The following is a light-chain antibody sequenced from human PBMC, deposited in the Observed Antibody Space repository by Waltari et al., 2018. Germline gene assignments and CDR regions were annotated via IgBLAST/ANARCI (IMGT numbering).Light chain of an antibody. J-gene: IGKJ4*02. CDR1: QSVSSY. CDR3: QQRSNWLT. CDR2: DAS. Sequence: DIVLTQSPATLSLSPWERATLACRASQSVSSYLACYQQKPGQAPRLLIYDASNRATGIPARFSGSASGTDFTLTISSLEPEDFAISYCQQRSNWLTFGGGTKVAIK. V-gene: IGKV3-11*01.